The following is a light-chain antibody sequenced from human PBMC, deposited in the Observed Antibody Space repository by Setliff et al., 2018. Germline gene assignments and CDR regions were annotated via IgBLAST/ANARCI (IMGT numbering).Light chain of an antibody. CDR3: SSYAGSNNFPYV. J-gene: IGLJ1*01. V-gene: IGLV2-8*01. CDR2: EVS. CDR1: SRDVGGYNY. Sequence: QSALTQPPSASGSPGQSGTITCTGTSRDVGGYNYVSWYQQHPGKAPKLMIYEVSKRPSGVPDRFSGSKSGNTASLTVSGLQAEDEADYYCSSYAGSNNFPYVFGTGTKVTVL.